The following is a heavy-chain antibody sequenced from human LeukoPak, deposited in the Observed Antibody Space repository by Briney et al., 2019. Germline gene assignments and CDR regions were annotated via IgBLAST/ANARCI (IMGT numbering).Heavy chain of an antibody. CDR1: GFTFSSYA. Sequence: GGSLRLSCAASGFTFSSYAMSWVRQAPGKGLEWVSAISGSGGSTYYADSVKGRFTISRDNSKNTLHLQMNSLRAEDTAVYYCAKGAYYYDSSQIAYWGQGTLVTVSS. V-gene: IGHV3-23*01. CDR2: ISGSGGST. D-gene: IGHD3-22*01. CDR3: AKGAYYYDSSQIAY. J-gene: IGHJ4*02.